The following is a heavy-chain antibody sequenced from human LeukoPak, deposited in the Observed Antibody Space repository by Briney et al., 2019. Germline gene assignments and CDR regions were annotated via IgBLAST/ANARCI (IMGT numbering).Heavy chain of an antibody. CDR2: ISGSGGST. Sequence: GGSLRLSCAASGFTFSSYAMSWVRQAPGKGLEWVSAISGSGGSTYYADSVKGRFTISRDNSKNTLYLQMNSLRAEDTAVYYCAKYYFDNRGNYYFFHYGLDVWGQGTTVTVSS. D-gene: IGHD3-22*01. CDR1: GFTFSSYA. CDR3: AKYYFDNRGNYYFFHYGLDV. J-gene: IGHJ6*02. V-gene: IGHV3-23*01.